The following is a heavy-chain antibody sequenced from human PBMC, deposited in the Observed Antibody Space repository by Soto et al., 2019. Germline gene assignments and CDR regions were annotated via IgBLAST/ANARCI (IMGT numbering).Heavy chain of an antibody. D-gene: IGHD2-21*02. V-gene: IGHV4-59*01. CDR1: GDSISPYY. J-gene: IGHJ6*02. CDR2: IYYSGSP. Sequence: SETLSLTCTVSGDSISPYYWTWIRQPPGKGLEWIGYIYYSGSPSYNPSLKSRVTVSVDTSKNQFSLKLNAVTAADTAVYYCARDLWGYCGTDCYPLDVWGQGTTVTVSS. CDR3: ARDLWGYCGTDCYPLDV.